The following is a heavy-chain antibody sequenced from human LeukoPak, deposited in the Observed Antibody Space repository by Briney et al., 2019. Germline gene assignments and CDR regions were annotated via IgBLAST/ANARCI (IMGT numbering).Heavy chain of an antibody. J-gene: IGHJ4*02. CDR3: AAHGRYSYGYGY. CDR1: GFTVSSNY. V-gene: IGHV3-53*01. Sequence: GGSLRLSRAASGFTVSSNYMSWVRQAPGKGLEWVSVIYSGGSTYYADSVKGRFTISGDNSKNTLYLQMNSLRAEDTAVYYCAAHGRYSYGYGYWGQGTLVTVSS. CDR2: IYSGGST. D-gene: IGHD5-18*01.